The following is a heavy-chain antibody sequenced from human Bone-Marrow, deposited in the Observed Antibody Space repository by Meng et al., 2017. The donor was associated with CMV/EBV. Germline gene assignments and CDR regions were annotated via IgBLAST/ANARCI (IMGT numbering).Heavy chain of an antibody. CDR3: ARAGVRGVRYNWFDP. CDR2: IYYSGST. CDR1: GGAGRRGSYY. V-gene: IGHV4-61*01. J-gene: IGHJ5*02. D-gene: IGHD3-10*01. Sequence: SGGAGRRGSYYWGWIRQPPGKGLEWIEYIYYSGSTNYNPSLKSRVTISVDTSKNQFSLKLSSVTAADTAVYYCARAGVRGVRYNWFDPWGQGTLVTVSS.